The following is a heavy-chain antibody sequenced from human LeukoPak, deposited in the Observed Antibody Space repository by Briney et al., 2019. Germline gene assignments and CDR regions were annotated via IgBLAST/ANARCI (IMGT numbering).Heavy chain of an antibody. Sequence: GGSLRLSCAASGFTVGSSYMDWVRQAPGKGLEWVSVIYSGGSNYYADSMKGRFTLSRDNSKNTLYLQMNSLRAEDTAVYYCASQTTVKYYFDSWGQGTLVTVSS. D-gene: IGHD4-17*01. CDR3: ASQTTVKYYFDS. J-gene: IGHJ4*02. CDR1: GFTVGSSY. CDR2: IYSGGSN. V-gene: IGHV3-53*01.